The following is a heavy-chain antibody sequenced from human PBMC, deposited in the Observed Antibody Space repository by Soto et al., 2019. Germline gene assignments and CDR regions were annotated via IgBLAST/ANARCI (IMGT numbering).Heavy chain of an antibody. V-gene: IGHV3-33*01. CDR1: GFTFSSYG. CDR3: ARGTGYYYYGMDV. J-gene: IGHJ6*02. Sequence: GGSLRLSCAASGFTFSSYGMHWVRQAPGKGLEWVAVIWYDGSNKYYADSVKGRFTISRDNSKNTLYLQMNSLRAEDTAVYYCARGTGYYYYGMDVWGQGTTVTVSS. D-gene: IGHD4-17*01. CDR2: IWYDGSNK.